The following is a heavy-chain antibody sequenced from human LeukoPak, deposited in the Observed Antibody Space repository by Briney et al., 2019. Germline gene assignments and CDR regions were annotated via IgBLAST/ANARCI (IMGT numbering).Heavy chain of an antibody. CDR1: GGSISSGSDY. J-gene: IGHJ6*03. V-gene: IGHV4-61*02. CDR2: IDSSGST. Sequence: SETLSLTCTVSGGSISSGSDYWSWIRQPAGKGLEWIGRIDSSGSTSYNPSLKSRLTISVDTSKNQFSLQLNSVTPEDTAVYYCARVSYSSSSSDYYYYMDVWGKGTTVTVSS. CDR3: ARVSYSSSSSDYYYYMDV. D-gene: IGHD6-6*01.